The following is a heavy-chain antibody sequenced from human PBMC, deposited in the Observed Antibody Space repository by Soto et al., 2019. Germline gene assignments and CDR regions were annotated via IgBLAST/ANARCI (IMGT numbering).Heavy chain of an antibody. CDR3: ARDADASGWYHYGMDV. V-gene: IGHV3-7*01. CDR1: GFTLSSYW. J-gene: IGHJ6*02. D-gene: IGHD6-19*01. CDR2: IKQDGSEK. Sequence: PGGSLRLSCAAPGFTLSSYWMNWVRQAPGKGLEWVANIKQDGSEKYYVDSVRGRFIISRDNAKNSLLLQMNSLRAEDTAVYYCARDADASGWYHYGMDVWGQGAMVTVSS.